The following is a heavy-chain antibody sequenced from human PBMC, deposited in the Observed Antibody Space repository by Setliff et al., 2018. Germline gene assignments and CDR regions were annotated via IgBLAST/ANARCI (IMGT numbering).Heavy chain of an antibody. CDR3: ARAKGTTMATQYFDY. V-gene: IGHV4-39*07. CDR1: DDSFTSSRYY. Sequence: PSETLSLTCTVSDDSFTSSRYYWGWIRQAPGSGLEWIGSISYSGITNYNPSLKSRLTISVDTSKNQFSLKLSSVTAADTAVYYCARAKGTTMATQYFDYWGQGTLVTVSS. CDR2: ISYSGIT. J-gene: IGHJ4*02. D-gene: IGHD3-10*01.